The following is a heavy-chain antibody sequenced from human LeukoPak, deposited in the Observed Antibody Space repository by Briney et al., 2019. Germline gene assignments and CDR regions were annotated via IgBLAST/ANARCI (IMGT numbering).Heavy chain of an antibody. Sequence: GGSLTLSCAASGFTFSSYAMSWVRQAPGKGLEWVSAISGSGGSTYYADSVKGRFTISRDNSKNTLYLQINSLRAEDTAVYYCAKRKLIRCSSTSCPSRTFDYWGQGTLVTVSS. D-gene: IGHD2-2*01. V-gene: IGHV3-23*01. CDR1: GFTFSSYA. CDR2: ISGSGGST. CDR3: AKRKLIRCSSTSCPSRTFDY. J-gene: IGHJ4*02.